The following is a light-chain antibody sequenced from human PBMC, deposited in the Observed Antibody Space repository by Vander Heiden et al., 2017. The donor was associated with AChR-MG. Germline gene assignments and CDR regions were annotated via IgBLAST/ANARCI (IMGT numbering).Light chain of an antibody. Sequence: QSALTQPPSASGSPGQSVTIPCPGTVSDIGGFHYVSWYQNHPGKAPKLIICEVSERPSGVPDRFSGSKSGNTASLTVSRLQAEDEVDYYCSSYAGSTVLFGGGTKLTVL. J-gene: IGLJ2*01. CDR2: EVS. V-gene: IGLV2-8*01. CDR1: VSDIGGFHY. CDR3: SSYAGSTVL.